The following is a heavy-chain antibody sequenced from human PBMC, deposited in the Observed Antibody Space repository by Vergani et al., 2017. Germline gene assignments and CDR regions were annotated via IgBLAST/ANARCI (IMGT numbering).Heavy chain of an antibody. D-gene: IGHD3-10*01. Sequence: EVQLVESGGGLVQPGRSLRLSCAASGFTFDDYAMHWVRQAPGKGLEWVSRLNNDTTIIDYADSVKGRFIISRDNAKNTVYLQLNSLRVEDTAVYYCARAYGPGSSALQHWGQGTLVSVSS. CDR1: GFTFDDYA. J-gene: IGHJ1*01. CDR2: LNNDTTII. CDR3: ARAYGPGSSALQH. V-gene: IGHV3-9*01.